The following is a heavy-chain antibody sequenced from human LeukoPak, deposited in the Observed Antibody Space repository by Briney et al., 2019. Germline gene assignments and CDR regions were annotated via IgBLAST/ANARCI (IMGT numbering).Heavy chain of an antibody. CDR1: EGTFSSYA. Sequence: SVKVSCKASEGTFSSYAISWVRQAPGQGLEWMGRIIPILGIANYAQKFQGRVTITADKSTSTAYMELSSLRSEDTAVYYCARGPDTAMVGENYYYYGMDVWGQGTTVTVSS. CDR3: ARGPDTAMVGENYYYYGMDV. V-gene: IGHV1-69*04. CDR2: IIPILGIA. D-gene: IGHD5-18*01. J-gene: IGHJ6*02.